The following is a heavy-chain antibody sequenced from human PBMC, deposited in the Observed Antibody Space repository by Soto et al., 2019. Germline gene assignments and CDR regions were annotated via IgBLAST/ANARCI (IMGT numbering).Heavy chain of an antibody. CDR1: NVSIKSSY. Sequence: QVMLQESGPGLVKPSETLSLTCSVSNVSIKSSYWNWIRQPPGRGLEWIGFVYYTGTTKYNPSLKSRVTISVDTSKNEFSLKLTSVTSADTAFYFCARDFAGRGPFDPWGPGTLVTVSS. J-gene: IGHJ5*01. CDR2: VYYTGTT. CDR3: ARDFAGRGPFDP. D-gene: IGHD1-26*01. V-gene: IGHV4-59*01.